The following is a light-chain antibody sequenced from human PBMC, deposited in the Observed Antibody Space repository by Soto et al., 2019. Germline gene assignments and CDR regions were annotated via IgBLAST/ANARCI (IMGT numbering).Light chain of an antibody. V-gene: IGKV1-5*03. CDR3: QQYNTYPLT. J-gene: IGKJ4*01. CDR1: QSISTW. CDR2: KAS. Sequence: DIQLTQSPSTLSASVEDRVTITCRASQSISTWLAWYQQRPGKAPMLLIYKASSLESGVPSRVSGSGSGTEFTLTISSLQPDDVATYYCQQYNTYPLTFGGGTKVDIK.